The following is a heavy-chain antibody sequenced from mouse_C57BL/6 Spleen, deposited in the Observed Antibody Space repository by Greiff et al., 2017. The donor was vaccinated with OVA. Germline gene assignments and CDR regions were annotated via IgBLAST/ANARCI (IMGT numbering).Heavy chain of an antibody. J-gene: IGHJ1*03. D-gene: IGHD1-1*01. CDR2: IYPGDGDT. CDR1: GYAFSSYW. CDR3: ARTTLYYGSSNWYFDV. V-gene: IGHV1-80*01. Sequence: QVHVKQSGAELVKPGASVKISCKASGYAFSSYWMNWVKQRPGKGLEWIGQIYPGDGDTNYNGKFKGKATLTADKSSSTAYMQLSSLTSEDSAVYFCARTTLYYGSSNWYFDVWGTGTTVTVSS.